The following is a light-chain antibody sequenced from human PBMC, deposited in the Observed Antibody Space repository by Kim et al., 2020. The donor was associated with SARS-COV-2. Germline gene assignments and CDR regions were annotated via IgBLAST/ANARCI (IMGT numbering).Light chain of an antibody. J-gene: IGLJ1*01. CDR1: ISDIGTYNY. Sequence: QSALTQPASVSGSPGQSITISCTGSISDIGTYNYVSWYQQHPGKAPKFILFDVSNRPSGVSSRFSGSKSGNTASLTISGLQAEDEADYYCCSYTGTDPSKVFGTGTKVTVL. CDR2: DVS. V-gene: IGLV2-14*03. CDR3: CSYTGTDPSKV.